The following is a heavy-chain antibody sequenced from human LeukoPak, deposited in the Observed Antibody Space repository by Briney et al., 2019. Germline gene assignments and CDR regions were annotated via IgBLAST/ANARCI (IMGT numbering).Heavy chain of an antibody. V-gene: IGHV3-15*01. J-gene: IGHJ3*01. CDR3: TTWDGVD. D-gene: IGHD1-26*01. CDR1: GFTFSNAL. Sequence: GGSLRLSCAASGFTFSNALMTWVRQAPGKGLEWVGHIKSKSDGGTTDCSATVKGRSAISRDDSRTTLFLQMNSLQTDDTAVYYCTTWDGVDWGQGTMVTVSS. CDR2: IKSKSDGGTT.